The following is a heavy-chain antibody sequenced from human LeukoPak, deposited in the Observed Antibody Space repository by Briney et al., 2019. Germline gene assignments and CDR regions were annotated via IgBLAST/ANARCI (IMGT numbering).Heavy chain of an antibody. D-gene: IGHD3-16*01. CDR1: RYTFTDYY. Sequence: ASVKVSCKASRYTFTDYYMHWVRQAPGQGLEWMGWINPNSGNTGYAQKFQGRVTITRNTSISTAYMELSSLRSEDTAVYYCARERWITNWFDPWGQGTLVTVSS. CDR2: INPNSGNT. CDR3: ARERWITNWFDP. V-gene: IGHV1-8*03. J-gene: IGHJ5*02.